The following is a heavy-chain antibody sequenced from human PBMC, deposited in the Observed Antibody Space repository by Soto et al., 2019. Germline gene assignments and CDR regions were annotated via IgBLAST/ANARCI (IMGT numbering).Heavy chain of an antibody. V-gene: IGHV4-39*01. Sequence: QLQLQESGPGLVKPSETLSLTCAVSGASISRTGFHWGWIRQPPGQGLEWIGSIYEGGTTFYNSSLKSRVTISADTSKNHFSLKLNSVTAADTAVYFCARRGSGHTFDYWGQGTLVTVSS. CDR1: GASISRTGFH. CDR3: ARRGSGHTFDY. D-gene: IGHD3-10*01. CDR2: IYEGGTT. J-gene: IGHJ4*02.